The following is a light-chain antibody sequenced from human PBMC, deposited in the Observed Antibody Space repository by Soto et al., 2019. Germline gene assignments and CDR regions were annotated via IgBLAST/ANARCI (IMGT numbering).Light chain of an antibody. CDR1: QSVSSY. CDR3: QQYNNWPPIT. V-gene: IGKV3-11*01. CDR2: DAS. Sequence: EIVLTHSPGTLSLSPGEIATLSCRASQSVSSYLAWYQQEPGQAPRLLIYDASNRATGVPPRFSGSGSGTDFTLTISSLQSEDFAVYYCQQYNNWPPITFGQGTRLEI. J-gene: IGKJ5*01.